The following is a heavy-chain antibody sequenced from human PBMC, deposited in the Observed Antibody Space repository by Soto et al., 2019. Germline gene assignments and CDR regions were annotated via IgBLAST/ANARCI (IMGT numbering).Heavy chain of an antibody. Sequence: GASVKVSCKASGYTFTSYDINWVRQATGQGLEWMGWMNPNSGNTGYAQKFQGRVTMTRNTSISTAYMELSSLRSEDTAVYYCARGVYCSSTSCYAPSYWGQGTLVTVSS. CDR2: MNPNSGNT. CDR3: ARGVYCSSTSCYAPSY. D-gene: IGHD2-2*01. CDR1: GYTFTSYD. V-gene: IGHV1-8*01. J-gene: IGHJ4*02.